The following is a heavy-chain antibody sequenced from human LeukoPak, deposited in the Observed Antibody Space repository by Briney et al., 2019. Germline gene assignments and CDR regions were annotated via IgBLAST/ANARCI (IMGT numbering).Heavy chain of an antibody. Sequence: PGGSLRLSCAASGFTFSSYAMSWVRQAPGKGLEWVSAISGSGGSTYYADSVKGRFTISRDNSKNTLYLQMNSLRAEDTAVYYCAKVENYYDSGGYFDYWGQGTLVTVSS. CDR2: ISGSGGST. CDR3: AKVENYYDSGGYFDY. J-gene: IGHJ4*02. V-gene: IGHV3-23*01. D-gene: IGHD3-22*01. CDR1: GFTFSSYA.